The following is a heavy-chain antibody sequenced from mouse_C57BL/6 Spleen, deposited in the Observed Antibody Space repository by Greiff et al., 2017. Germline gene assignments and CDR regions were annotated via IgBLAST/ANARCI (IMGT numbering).Heavy chain of an antibody. CDR2: IYPRDGST. CDR3: ARRGYSNPFDY. D-gene: IGHD2-5*01. V-gene: IGHV1-85*01. CDR1: GYTFTSYD. Sequence: QVHVKQSGPELVKPGASVQLSCTASGYTFTSYDINWVKQRPGQGLEWIGWIYPRDGSTKYNEQFKGKATLTVDTSSSTVYMELHILTSEDAAVYCCARRGYSNPFDYWGQGTTLTVSS. J-gene: IGHJ2*01.